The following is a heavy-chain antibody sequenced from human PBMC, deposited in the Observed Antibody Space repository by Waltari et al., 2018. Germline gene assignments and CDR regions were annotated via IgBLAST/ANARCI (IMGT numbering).Heavy chain of an antibody. CDR2: IYYSGST. CDR1: GGSISSYY. D-gene: IGHD3-10*01. CDR3: ARGIPMVQGVLAFDI. V-gene: IGHV4-59*01. J-gene: IGHJ3*02. Sequence: QVQLQESGSGLVKPSETLSLTCTVSGGSISSYYWSWIRQPPGKGLEWIGYIYYSGSTNFNPSLKSRVTISVDTSKNQFSLKLSSVTAADTAVYYCARGIPMVQGVLAFDIWGQGTMVTVSS.